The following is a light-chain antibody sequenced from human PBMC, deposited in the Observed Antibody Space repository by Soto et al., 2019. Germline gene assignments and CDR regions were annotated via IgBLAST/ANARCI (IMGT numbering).Light chain of an antibody. CDR3: QQYNTWRSIS. CDR1: QSVSNK. CDR2: DTS. Sequence: EIVMTQSPATLSVSPGERFTLSFSSSQSVSNKLGWYQHKPGQAPRLLIYDTSTRAAGTPARFTGSGSGTDFTLTISSLQSEDFAVYYCQQYNTWRSISFGQGTKVDIK. V-gene: IGKV3-15*01. J-gene: IGKJ1*01.